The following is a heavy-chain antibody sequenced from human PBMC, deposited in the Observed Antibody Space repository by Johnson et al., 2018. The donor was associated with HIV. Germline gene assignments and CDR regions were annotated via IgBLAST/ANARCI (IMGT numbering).Heavy chain of an antibody. J-gene: IGHJ3*01. Sequence: MLLVESGGGLVQPGGSLRLSCAASGITVGTNYMSWVRQAPGKGLEWVSVIFSVGDVYYADSVKGRFTISSDNSKNMVYLQMNSLRPEDTAVYYCARDGRDLVTRGSFDVWGQGTVVTVSS. D-gene: IGHD3-9*01. CDR2: IFSVGDV. V-gene: IGHV3-66*02. CDR1: GITVGTNY. CDR3: ARDGRDLVTRGSFDV.